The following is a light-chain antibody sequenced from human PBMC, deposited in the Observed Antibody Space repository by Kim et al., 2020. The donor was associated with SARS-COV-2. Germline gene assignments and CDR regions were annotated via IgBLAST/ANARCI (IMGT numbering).Light chain of an antibody. J-gene: IGLJ1*01. CDR3: QAWDGSTAKFV. Sequence: QGQTASIACSGDKLGERYTCWYQQKPGQSPVLVIYQDTKRPSGIPERFSGSNSGNTATLTISGTQAVDEADYYCQAWDGSTAKFVFGTGTKVTVL. V-gene: IGLV3-1*01. CDR2: QDT. CDR1: KLGERY.